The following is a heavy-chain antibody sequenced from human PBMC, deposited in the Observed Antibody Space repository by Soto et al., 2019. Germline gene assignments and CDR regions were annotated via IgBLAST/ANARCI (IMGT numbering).Heavy chain of an antibody. Sequence: QVQLVESGGGVVQPWRSLRLSCAASGFTFSSYGMHWVRQAPGKWLEWVAGLSYDGSNKYYADSLNGRFTVSRDKSNNTLDLQVNSLRAEDTAVYYCAKDKVPVVVTAPFDYWCPGTLVTVSS. V-gene: IGHV3-30*18. D-gene: IGHD2-21*02. CDR3: AKDKVPVVVTAPFDY. J-gene: IGHJ4*02. CDR2: LSYDGSNK. CDR1: GFTFSSYG.